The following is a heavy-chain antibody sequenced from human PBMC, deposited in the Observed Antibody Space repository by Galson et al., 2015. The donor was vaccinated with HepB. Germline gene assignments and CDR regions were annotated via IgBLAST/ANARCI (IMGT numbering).Heavy chain of an antibody. D-gene: IGHD2-8*01. J-gene: IGHJ4*02. Sequence: SLRLSCAASGFTFSDYHMSWIRQAPGKGLEWVSYISGSGIVRYYAASAKGRFTISRDNALNSLFLQMNDLRDEDTAVYYYAKNGRPTGRASPINWGQGTLVTVSS. CDR2: ISGSGIVR. V-gene: IGHV3-11*01. CDR1: GFTFSDYH. CDR3: AKNGRPTGRASPIN.